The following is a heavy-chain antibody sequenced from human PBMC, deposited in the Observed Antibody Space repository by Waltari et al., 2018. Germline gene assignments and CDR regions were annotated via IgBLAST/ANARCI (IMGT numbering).Heavy chain of an antibody. D-gene: IGHD3-3*01. V-gene: IGHV3-23*01. CDR2: ISGSGGST. J-gene: IGHJ6*02. Sequence: EVQLLESGGGLVQPGGSLRLSCAASGLTFSSSAMSWFRQPPGKGLEWVPAISGSGGSTYYADSVKGRFTISRDNSKNTLYLQMNSLRAEDTAVYYCAKPPYYDFWSGWSLPTDYYYGMDVWGQGTTVTVSS. CDR1: GLTFSSSA. CDR3: AKPPYYDFWSGWSLPTDYYYGMDV.